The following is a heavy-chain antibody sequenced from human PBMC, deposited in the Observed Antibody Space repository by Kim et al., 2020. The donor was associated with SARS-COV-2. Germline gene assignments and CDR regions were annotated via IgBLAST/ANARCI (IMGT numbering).Heavy chain of an antibody. D-gene: IGHD6-13*01. V-gene: IGHV1-69*13. CDR3: ARWESAAAVGYYYYGMDV. CDR1: GGTFSSYA. CDR2: IIPIFGTA. Sequence: SVKVSCKASGGTFSSYAISWVRQAPGQGLEWMGGIIPIFGTANYAQKFQGRVTITADESTSTAYMELSSLRSEDTAVYYCARWESAAAVGYYYYGMDVWGQGTTVTVSS. J-gene: IGHJ6*02.